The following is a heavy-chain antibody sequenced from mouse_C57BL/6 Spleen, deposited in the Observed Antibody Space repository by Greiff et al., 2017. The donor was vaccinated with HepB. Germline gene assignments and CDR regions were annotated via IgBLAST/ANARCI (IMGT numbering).Heavy chain of an antibody. CDR3: ARGNYDYDEGYFDV. Sequence: EVNVVESGGGLVKPGGSLKLSCAASGFTFSSYAMSWVRQTPEKRLEWVATISDGGSYTYYPDNVKGRFTISRDNAKNNLYLQMSHLKSEDTAMYYCARGNYDYDEGYFDVWGTGTTVTVSS. J-gene: IGHJ1*03. CDR2: ISDGGSYT. V-gene: IGHV5-4*03. D-gene: IGHD2-4*01. CDR1: GFTFSSYA.